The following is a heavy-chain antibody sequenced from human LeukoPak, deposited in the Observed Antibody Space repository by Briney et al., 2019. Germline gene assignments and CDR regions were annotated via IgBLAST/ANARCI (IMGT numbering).Heavy chain of an antibody. D-gene: IGHD2-2*01. J-gene: IGHJ6*02. Sequence: GGSLRLSCVASGFTFSSYSMNWVRQAPGKGLEWVSSISSSSSYIYYADSVKGRFTISRDNAKNSLYLQMNSLRAEDTAVYYCARDQYQYYYGMDVWGQGTTVTVSS. CDR3: ARDQYQYYYGMDV. CDR2: ISSSSSYI. CDR1: GFTFSSYS. V-gene: IGHV3-21*01.